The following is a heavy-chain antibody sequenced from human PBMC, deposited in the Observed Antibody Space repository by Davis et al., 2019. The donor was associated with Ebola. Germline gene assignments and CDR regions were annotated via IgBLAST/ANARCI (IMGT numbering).Heavy chain of an antibody. CDR3: ARVEVQGVPDV. CDR2: IRYDGSNK. CDR1: GFTFSSYG. J-gene: IGHJ6*02. D-gene: IGHD3-10*01. V-gene: IGHV3-33*01. Sequence: PGASLRLSCAASGFTFSSYGMHWVRQAPGKGLEWVAVIRYDGSNKYYADSVKGRFTISRDNSKNTLYLKMNSLRAEDTAVYYCARVEVQGVPDVWGQGTTVTVSS.